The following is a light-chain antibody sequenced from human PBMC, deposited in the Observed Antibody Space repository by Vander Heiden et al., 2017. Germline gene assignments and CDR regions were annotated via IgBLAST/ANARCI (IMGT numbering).Light chain of an antibody. CDR2: GNS. Sequence: QSVLTQPPSVSGAPGQRVTISGTVSSSTIGAGYDVPWYQPLPGTAPKLLIYGNSNLPSGVPDRFSGSKSGTSASLAIPGLQAEDEADYYCQSYDSSLSGVVFGGGTKLTVL. CDR1: SSTIGAGYD. V-gene: IGLV1-40*01. CDR3: QSYDSSLSGVV. J-gene: IGLJ2*01.